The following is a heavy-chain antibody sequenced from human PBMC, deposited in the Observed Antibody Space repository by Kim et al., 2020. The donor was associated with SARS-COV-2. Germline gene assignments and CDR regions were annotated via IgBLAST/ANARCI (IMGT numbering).Heavy chain of an antibody. D-gene: IGHD6-19*01. CDR1: GFIFSSYA. J-gene: IGHJ4*02. CDR2: ISGSGGTT. V-gene: IGHV3-23*01. Sequence: GGSLRLSCAASGFIFSSYAMTWVRQAPGKGLEWVSGISGSGGTTHYADFVKGRFTMFRDNSKNRLYLQMNSLRAEDTAVYYCACRGPYSSGWYSDYWGQG. CDR3: ACRGPYSSGWYSDY.